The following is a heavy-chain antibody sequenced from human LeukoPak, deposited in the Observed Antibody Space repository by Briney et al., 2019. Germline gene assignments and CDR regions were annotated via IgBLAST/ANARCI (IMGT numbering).Heavy chain of an antibody. V-gene: IGHV4-34*01. D-gene: IGHD1-26*01. CDR1: GGSFSGYY. J-gene: IGHJ4*02. CDR2: INHSGST. CDR3: ARGRGIVGATYFDY. Sequence: PSETLSLTCAVYGGSFSGYYWSWIRQPPGKGLEWIGEINHSGSTNYNPSLKSRVTISVATSKNQFSLKLSSVTAADTAVYYCARGRGIVGATYFDYWGQGTLVTVSS.